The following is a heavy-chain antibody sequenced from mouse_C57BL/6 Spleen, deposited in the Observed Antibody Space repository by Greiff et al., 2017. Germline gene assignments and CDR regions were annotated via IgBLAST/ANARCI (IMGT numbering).Heavy chain of an antibody. CDR2: IDPSDSYT. J-gene: IGHJ4*01. V-gene: IGHV1-59*01. CDR3: ARGSNYYAMDY. CDR1: GYTFTSYW. Sequence: VQLQQPGAELVRPGTSVKLSCKASGYTFTSYWMHWVKQRPGQGLEWIGVIDPSDSYTNYNQKFKGKATLTVDTSSITAYMQLSSLTSEDSAVYYCARGSNYYAMDYWGQGTSVTVSS. D-gene: IGHD2-5*01.